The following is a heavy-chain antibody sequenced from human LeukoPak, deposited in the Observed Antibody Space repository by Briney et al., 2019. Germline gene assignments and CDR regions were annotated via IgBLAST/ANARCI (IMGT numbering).Heavy chain of an antibody. V-gene: IGHV3-23*01. J-gene: IGHJ4*02. D-gene: IGHD1-26*01. CDR2: ISGSGGST. CDR1: GFTFSSYA. CDR3: AKCLKWEVKAGYFDY. Sequence: PGGSLRLSCAASGFTFSSYAMNWVRQAPGKGLEWVSAISGSGGSTNYADSVKGRFTISRDNSKNMLYLQMNSLRAEDTAVYYCAKCLKWEVKAGYFDYWGQGTLVTVSS.